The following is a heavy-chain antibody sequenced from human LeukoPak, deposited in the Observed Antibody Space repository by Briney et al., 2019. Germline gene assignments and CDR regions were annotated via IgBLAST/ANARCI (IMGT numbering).Heavy chain of an antibody. CDR1: GYTFTSYG. CDR3: ARDHDSSGYYFLAVY. D-gene: IGHD3-22*01. J-gene: IGHJ4*02. Sequence: GASVKVSCKASGYTFTSYGISWVRQAPGQGLEWVGWISAYNGNTNYAQKLQGRVTMTTDTSTSTAYMELRSLRSDDTAVYYCARDHDSSGYYFLAVYWGQGTLVTVSS. V-gene: IGHV1-18*01. CDR2: ISAYNGNT.